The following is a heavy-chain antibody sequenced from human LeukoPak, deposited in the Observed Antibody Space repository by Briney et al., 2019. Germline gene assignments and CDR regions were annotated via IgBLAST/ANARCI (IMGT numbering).Heavy chain of an antibody. J-gene: IGHJ4*02. CDR2: IYSGGST. CDR3: ARGGTMVRAVGPPDY. D-gene: IGHD3-10*01. CDR1: GFSFSSYW. V-gene: IGHV3-53*04. Sequence: GGSLRLSCAASGFSFSSYWVHWIRQAPGKGLEWVSVIYSGGSTYYADSVKGRFTISRHNSKNTLYLQMNSLRAEDTAVYYCARGGTMVRAVGPPDYWGQGTLVTVSS.